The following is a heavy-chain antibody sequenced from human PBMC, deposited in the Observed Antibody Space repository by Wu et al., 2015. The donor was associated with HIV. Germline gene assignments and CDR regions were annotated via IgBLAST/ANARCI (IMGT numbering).Heavy chain of an antibody. CDR1: GYSFSDFG. J-gene: IGHJ4*02. V-gene: IGHV1-18*01. CDR3: ARGHYYDTTSSPSY. Sequence: QVQLVQSGAEVRKPGASVKVSCKASGYSFSDFGFHWVRQAPGQGLEWMGWISAYKGNTNYAQKFQARVIMTTDTSTGTAYMELRSLRSDDTALYFCARGHYYDTTSSPSYWGQGTPVTVSS. D-gene: IGHD3-22*01. CDR2: ISAYKGNT.